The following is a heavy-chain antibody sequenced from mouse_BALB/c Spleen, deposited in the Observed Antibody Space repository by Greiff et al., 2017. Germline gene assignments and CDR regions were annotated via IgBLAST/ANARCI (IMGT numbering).Heavy chain of an antibody. Sequence: VQLQQSGPELVKPGASVKISCKASGYTFTDYNMHWVKQSHGKSLEWIGYIYPYNGGTGYNQKFKSKATLTVDNSSSTAYMELRSLTSEDSAVYYCAGGGFAYRGQGTLVTVSA. V-gene: IGHV1S29*02. CDR3: AGGGFAY. CDR1: GYTFTDYN. CDR2: IYPYNGGT. J-gene: IGHJ3*01.